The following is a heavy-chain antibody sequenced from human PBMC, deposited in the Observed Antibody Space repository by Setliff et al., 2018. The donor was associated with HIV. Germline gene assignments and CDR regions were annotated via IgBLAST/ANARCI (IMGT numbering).Heavy chain of an antibody. CDR1: GASIRGHY. J-gene: IGHJ4*02. CDR2: IYFNGVT. CDR3: ARANNDYLYLDY. D-gene: IGHD3-16*01. Sequence: SETLSLTCSVSGASIRGHYWSWIRQSPGKGLEWIGNIYFNGVTKYSPSLKSRVSMSVDTSKSQFSLKLTSVTAADTAVYYCARANNDYLYLDYWGQGALVTVSS. V-gene: IGHV4-59*11.